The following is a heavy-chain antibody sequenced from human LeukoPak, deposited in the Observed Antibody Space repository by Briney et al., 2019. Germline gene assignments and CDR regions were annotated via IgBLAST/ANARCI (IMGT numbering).Heavy chain of an antibody. V-gene: IGHV3-21*04. CDR3: ARGGTGPADAFDI. Sequence: RPGGSLRLSCVTSGFTFRSFPMSWVRQAPGKGLEWVSYISDTGSSMDYIDSVRGRFTISRDNGKNSVYLQMDILRAEDTAVYYCARGGTGPADAFDIWGQGTMVTVSS. D-gene: IGHD1-1*01. J-gene: IGHJ3*02. CDR2: ISDTGSSM. CDR1: GFTFRSFP.